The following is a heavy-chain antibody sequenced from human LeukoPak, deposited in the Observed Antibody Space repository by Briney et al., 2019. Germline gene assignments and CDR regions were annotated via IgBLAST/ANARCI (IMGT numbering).Heavy chain of an antibody. CDR3: ARRRRDGYNS. CDR1: GYTFTSYD. CDR2: LNPNSGNT. Sequence: ASVKVSCKASGYTFTSYDINWARQATGQGLEWMGWLNPNSGNTGYAQKFQGRVTMTRDTSISTAYMELSSLRSEDTAVYYCARRRRDGYNSWGQGTLVTVSS. V-gene: IGHV1-8*01. D-gene: IGHD5-24*01. J-gene: IGHJ4*02.